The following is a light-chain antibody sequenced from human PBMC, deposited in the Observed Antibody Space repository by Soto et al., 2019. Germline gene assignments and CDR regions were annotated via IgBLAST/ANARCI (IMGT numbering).Light chain of an antibody. CDR2: WAS. CDR1: QSVLYSSNNKNY. Sequence: DIVMTQSPDSLAVSLGERATINCKSSQSVLYSSNNKNYLTWYQQKPGQPPRLLIYWASTRESGVPDRFSGSGSGTDFTLTISRLQAEDVAVYYCQHHYSTPPAFGGGTKVEIK. V-gene: IGKV4-1*01. CDR3: QHHYSTPPA. J-gene: IGKJ4*02.